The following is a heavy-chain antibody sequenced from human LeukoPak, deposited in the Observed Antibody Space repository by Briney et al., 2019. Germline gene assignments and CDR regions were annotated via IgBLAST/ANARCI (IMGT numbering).Heavy chain of an antibody. CDR3: ARGPHQSSMDV. V-gene: IGHV4-34*01. CDR1: GGSFSGYY. Sequence: SETLSLTCAVYGGSFSGYYWSWIRQPPGKGLEWIGEINHSGSTNYNPSLKSRVTISVDTSKNQFSLKLGSVTAADTAVYYCARGPHQSSMDVWGQGTTVTVSS. D-gene: IGHD2-2*01. J-gene: IGHJ6*02. CDR2: INHSGST.